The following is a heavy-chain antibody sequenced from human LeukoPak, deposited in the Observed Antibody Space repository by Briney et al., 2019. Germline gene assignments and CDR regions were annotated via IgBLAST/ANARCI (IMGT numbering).Heavy chain of an antibody. D-gene: IGHD4-23*01. Sequence: GGSLRLSCAASGFTFSSYAMSWVRQAPGKGLEWVSAISGSGGGTYYADSVKGRFTIARDTSKNTLYLQMNRLKAEATADYYCATHDYGGKHSFDDCSQGSLVTLSS. CDR2: ISGSGGGT. CDR1: GFTFSSYA. CDR3: ATHDYGGKHSFDD. V-gene: IGHV3-23*01. J-gene: IGHJ4*02.